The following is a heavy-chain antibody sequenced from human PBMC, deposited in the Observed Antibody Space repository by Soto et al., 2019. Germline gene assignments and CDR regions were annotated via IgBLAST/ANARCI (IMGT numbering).Heavy chain of an antibody. J-gene: IGHJ3*02. Sequence: PGGSLRLSCAASGFTFSSYAMHWVRQAPGKGLEWVAVISYDGSNKYYADSVKGRFTISRDNSKNTLYLQMNSLRAEDTAVYYCARDRSTMIVVVITTTSAFDIWGQGKMVTVSS. D-gene: IGHD3-22*01. CDR3: ARDRSTMIVVVITTTSAFDI. CDR1: GFTFSSYA. V-gene: IGHV3-30-3*01. CDR2: ISYDGSNK.